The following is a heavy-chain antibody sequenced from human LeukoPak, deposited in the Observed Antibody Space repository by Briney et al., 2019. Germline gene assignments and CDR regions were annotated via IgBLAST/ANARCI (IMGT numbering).Heavy chain of an antibody. Sequence: GGSLRLSCAAFGFTFSSYWMSWVRQAPGKGLEWVANIKQDGSEKYYVDSVKGRFTISRDNAKNSLYLQMNSLRAEDTAVYYCARDYSSGWYDYWGQGTLVTVSS. CDR1: GFTFSSYW. D-gene: IGHD6-19*01. CDR2: IKQDGSEK. V-gene: IGHV3-7*03. CDR3: ARDYSSGWYDY. J-gene: IGHJ4*02.